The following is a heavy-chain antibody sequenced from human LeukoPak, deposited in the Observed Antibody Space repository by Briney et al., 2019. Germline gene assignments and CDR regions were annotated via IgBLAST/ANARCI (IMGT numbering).Heavy chain of an antibody. Sequence: ASVKVSCKASGYTFTSYGISWVRQAPGQGLEWMGWISAYNGNTNYAQRLQGRVTMTTDTSTSTAYMELRSLRSDDTAVYYCAKASHFVWLRSRWYFDYWGQGTLVTVSS. CDR1: GYTFTSYG. V-gene: IGHV1-18*01. CDR3: AKASHFVWLRSRWYFDY. J-gene: IGHJ4*02. D-gene: IGHD5-12*01. CDR2: ISAYNGNT.